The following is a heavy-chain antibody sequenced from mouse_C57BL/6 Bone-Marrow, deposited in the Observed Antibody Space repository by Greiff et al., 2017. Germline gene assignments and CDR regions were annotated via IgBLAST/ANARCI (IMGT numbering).Heavy chain of an antibody. J-gene: IGHJ1*03. V-gene: IGHV15-2*01. Sequence: VQLKESGSELRSPGSSVKLSCKDFDSEVFPIAYMSWVRQKPGHGFEWIGGILPSIGRTIYGEKFEDKATLDADTLSNTAYLELNSLTSEDSAIYYCARGNYYGSSYWYFDVWGTGTTVTVSS. CDR3: ARGNYYGSSYWYFDV. CDR2: ILPSIGRT. CDR1: DSEVFPIAY. D-gene: IGHD1-1*01.